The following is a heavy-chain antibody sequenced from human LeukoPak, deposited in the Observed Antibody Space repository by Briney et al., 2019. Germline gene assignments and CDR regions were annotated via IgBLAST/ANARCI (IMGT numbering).Heavy chain of an antibody. D-gene: IGHD5-12*01. V-gene: IGHV4-39*01. CDR2: IYYSGST. CDR3: ARLDSGYDFGA. CDR1: GGSISSSSYY. J-gene: IGHJ4*02. Sequence: WDTLSLTCTVSGGSISSSSYYWGWIRQPPGKVLEWIGSIYYSGSTYYSPSLKSRVTISVDTSKNQFSLKLSSVTAADTAVYYCARLDSGYDFGAWGQGTLVTVSS.